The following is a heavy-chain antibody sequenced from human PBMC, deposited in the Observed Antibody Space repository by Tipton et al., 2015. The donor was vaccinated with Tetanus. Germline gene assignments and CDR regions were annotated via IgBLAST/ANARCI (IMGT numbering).Heavy chain of an antibody. D-gene: IGHD1-26*01. V-gene: IGHV4-31*03. Sequence: TLSLTCTVSGGSISSGGYYWSWIRQHPGKGLEWIGYIYYSGSTYYNPSLKSRVTISVDTSKNQFSLKLSSVTAADTAVYYCASDGVGAPRGMFDPWGQLPLVTVS. J-gene: IGHJ5*02. CDR3: ASDGVGAPRGMFDP. CDR1: GGSISSGGYY. CDR2: IYYSGST.